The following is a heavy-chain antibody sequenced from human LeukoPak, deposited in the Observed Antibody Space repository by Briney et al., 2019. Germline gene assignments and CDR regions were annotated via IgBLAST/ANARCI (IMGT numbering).Heavy chain of an antibody. Sequence: PGGSLRLSCAAPGFRVSSTYMSWVPHAPGKGLEGVSLIYASGSVFYAESVMGRFTSSRDNSKNTLFLQLNSLRAEDSAVYYCTRDRAGTQSWVEFDLCGQGTLVTVSS. V-gene: IGHV3-66*03. J-gene: IGHJ5*02. CDR1: GFRVSSTY. CDR2: IYASGSV. D-gene: IGHD3-10*01. CDR3: TRDRAGTQSWVEFDL.